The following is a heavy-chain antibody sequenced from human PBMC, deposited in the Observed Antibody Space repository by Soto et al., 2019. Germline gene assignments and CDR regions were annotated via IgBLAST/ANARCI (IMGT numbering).Heavy chain of an antibody. V-gene: IGHV3-9*01. D-gene: IGHD4-17*01. CDR1: GFTFDDYA. CDR3: AKVEDSTVTNDYEGAFDY. J-gene: IGHJ4*02. Sequence: EVQLVESGGGLVQPGRSLRLSCAASGFTFDDYAMHWVRQAPGKGLEWVSGISWNSGSIGYADSVKGRFTISRDNAKNSLYLQMNSLRAEDTALYYCAKVEDSTVTNDYEGAFDYWGQGTLVTVSS. CDR2: ISWNSGSI.